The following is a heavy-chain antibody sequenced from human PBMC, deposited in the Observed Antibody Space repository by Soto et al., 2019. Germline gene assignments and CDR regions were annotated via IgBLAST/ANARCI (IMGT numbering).Heavy chain of an antibody. Sequence: EVQLVESGGGLSNPGESLRLSCAASGFTVSTNYVTWVRQGPGKGLEWVSVVHPGGRANHADSVEGRFTISIDNSKNSVYLPMTTLRAEDTAVYYCARGLGREYHDNSKYYHLDYWGQGTPGTVSS. V-gene: IGHV3-53*01. D-gene: IGHD2-2*01. CDR3: ARGLGREYHDNSKYYHLDY. CDR2: VHPGGRA. CDR1: GFTVSTNY. J-gene: IGHJ4*01.